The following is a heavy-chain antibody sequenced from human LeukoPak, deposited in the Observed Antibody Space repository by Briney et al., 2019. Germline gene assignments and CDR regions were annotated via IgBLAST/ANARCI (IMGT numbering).Heavy chain of an antibody. V-gene: IGHV3-21*01. CDR3: ARDSDVWGSYRPSGDY. Sequence: GGSLRLSCAASGFTFSSYSMNWVRQAPGKGLEWVSSISSSSSYIYYADSVKGRFTISRDNAKNSLYLQMNCLRAEDTAVYYCARDSDVWGSYRPSGDYWGQGTLVTVSS. CDR1: GFTFSSYS. D-gene: IGHD3-16*02. J-gene: IGHJ4*02. CDR2: ISSSSSYI.